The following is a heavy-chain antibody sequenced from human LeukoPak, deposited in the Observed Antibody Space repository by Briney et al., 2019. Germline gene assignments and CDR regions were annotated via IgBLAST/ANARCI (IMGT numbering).Heavy chain of an antibody. CDR3: ARDYYYGSGSYAFDI. J-gene: IGHJ3*02. Sequence: ASVKVSCKASGYTFTSYYMHWVRQAPGQGLEWMGWISAYNGNTNYAQKLQGRVTMTTDTSTSTAYMELRSLRSDDTAVYYCARDYYYGSGSYAFDIWGQGTMVTVSS. CDR2: ISAYNGNT. D-gene: IGHD3-10*01. V-gene: IGHV1-18*04. CDR1: GYTFTSYY.